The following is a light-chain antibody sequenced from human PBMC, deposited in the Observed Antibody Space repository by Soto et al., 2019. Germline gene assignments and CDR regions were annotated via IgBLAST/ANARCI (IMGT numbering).Light chain of an antibody. Sequence: DIVMTQSPATLSVSPVERATLSCRASQSVSSNLAWYQQKPGQAPRLLIYGASSRAIGIPDRFSGSGSGTDFTLTISRLEPEDFAVYYCQQYGSSPATFGQGTKVDIK. CDR1: QSVSSN. J-gene: IGKJ1*01. CDR2: GAS. V-gene: IGKV3-20*01. CDR3: QQYGSSPAT.